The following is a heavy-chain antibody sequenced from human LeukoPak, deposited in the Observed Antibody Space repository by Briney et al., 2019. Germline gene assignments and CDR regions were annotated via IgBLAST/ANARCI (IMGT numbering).Heavy chain of an antibody. CDR2: IYYSGST. CDR3: ARGGIGYSYGSWFDP. CDR1: GGSISSYY. V-gene: IGHV4-59*12. J-gene: IGHJ5*02. Sequence: PSETLSLTCTVSGGSISSYYWSWIRQPPGKGLEWIGYIYYSGSTNYNPSLKSRVTISVDTSKNQFSLKLSSVTAADTAVYYCARGGIGYSYGSWFDPWGQGTLVTVSS. D-gene: IGHD5-18*01.